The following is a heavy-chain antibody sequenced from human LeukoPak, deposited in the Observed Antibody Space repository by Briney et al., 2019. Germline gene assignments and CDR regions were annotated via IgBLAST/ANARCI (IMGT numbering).Heavy chain of an antibody. CDR3: ARGRYDFWSGYYPATVLDY. J-gene: IGHJ4*02. CDR1: GFTFSSYG. V-gene: IGHV3-33*01. Sequence: GRSLRLSCAASGFTFSSYGMHWVRQAPGKGLEWVAVIWYDGSNKYYADSVKGRFTISRDNSKNTLYLQMNSLRAEDTAVYYCARGRYDFWSGYYPATVLDYRGQGTLVTVSS. CDR2: IWYDGSNK. D-gene: IGHD3-3*01.